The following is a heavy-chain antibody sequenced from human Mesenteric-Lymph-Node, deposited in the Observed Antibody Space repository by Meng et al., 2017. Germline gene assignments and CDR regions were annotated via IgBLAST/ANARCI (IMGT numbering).Heavy chain of an antibody. D-gene: IGHD1-1*01. Sequence: QVQLQESGPGLVEPSQTLSLTCTVSGGSISSGDYYWSWIRQPPGKGLELIGHIYYTGSTYYNPSLKSRVTISMDTSKNQFSLRLSSVTAADTAVYYCGRDQGRQLINHWGQGTLVTVSS. J-gene: IGHJ4*02. CDR1: GGSISSGDYY. V-gene: IGHV4-30-4*01. CDR2: IYYTGST. CDR3: GRDQGRQLINH.